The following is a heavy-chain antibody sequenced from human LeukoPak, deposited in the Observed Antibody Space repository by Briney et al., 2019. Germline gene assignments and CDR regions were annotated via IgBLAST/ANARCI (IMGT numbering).Heavy chain of an antibody. CDR3: AKRPSDYGDYVTYFDY. CDR2: ISGSGGST. CDR1: GFTFSSYA. V-gene: IGHV3-23*01. Sequence: GGSLRLSCAASGFTFSSYAMSWVRQAPGKGLEWVSAISGSGGSTYYADSVKGRFTISRDNSKDTLYLQMNSLRDEDTAVYYCAKRPSDYGDYVTYFDYWGQGTLVTASS. J-gene: IGHJ4*02. D-gene: IGHD4-17*01.